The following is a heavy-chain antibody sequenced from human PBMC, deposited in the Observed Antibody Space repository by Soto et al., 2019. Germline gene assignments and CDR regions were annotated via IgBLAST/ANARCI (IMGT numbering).Heavy chain of an antibody. J-gene: IGHJ3*02. CDR2: IIPISGTA. CDR1: GGTFSTYA. D-gene: IGHD3-3*01. V-gene: IGHV1-69*13. CDR3: AREIFGVIISGGRDAFDI. Sequence: ASVKVSCKASGGTFSTYAISWVRQAPGQGLEWMGGIIPISGTAKYAQKFQGRVTITADESTSTAYMELSSLRSEDTAVYYCAREIFGVIISGGRDAFDIWGQGTMVTVS.